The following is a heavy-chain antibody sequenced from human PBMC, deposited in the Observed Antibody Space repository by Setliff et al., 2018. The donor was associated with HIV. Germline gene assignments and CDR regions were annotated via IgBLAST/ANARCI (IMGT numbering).Heavy chain of an antibody. CDR3: ARGDYRIISAAGSGWFDP. CDR1: GGSFSGYY. Sequence: SETLSLTCTVYGGSFSGYYWSWIRQPPGKGLEWIGEINHSGSTNYNPSLKNRVTISVDTSNNQFFLQLTSVTAADSAVYYCARGDYRIISAAGSGWFDPWGQGTLVTVSS. V-gene: IGHV4-34*01. J-gene: IGHJ5*02. D-gene: IGHD6-13*01. CDR2: INHSGST.